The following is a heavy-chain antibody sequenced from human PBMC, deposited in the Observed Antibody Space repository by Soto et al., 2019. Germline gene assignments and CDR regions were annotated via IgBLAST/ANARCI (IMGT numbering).Heavy chain of an antibody. CDR3: ARVAGSGWYDA. V-gene: IGHV4-30-2*01. D-gene: IGHD6-19*01. CDR2: AYPRGST. CDR1: GVDIVSGGSS. J-gene: IGHJ5*02. Sequence: QVQLQESGSGLVKPSQTLSRTCAVSGVDIVSGGSSWSWLRQPPGKGLEWIGTAYPRGSTYYDPAIKSRVTISLDLSKNQFSLNLNSVTAADTAVYYCARVAGSGWYDAWGQGTLVTVSS.